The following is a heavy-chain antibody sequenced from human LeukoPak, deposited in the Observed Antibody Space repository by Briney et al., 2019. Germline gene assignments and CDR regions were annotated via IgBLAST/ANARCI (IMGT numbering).Heavy chain of an antibody. CDR2: ISSSSTYI. D-gene: IGHD6-13*01. Sequence: PGGSLRLSCAASGFTFSSYWMNWARQAPGKGLEWVSSISSSSTYIYYADSVKGRFTVSRDNAKNSLYLQMNSLRAEDTAVYFCASQYTSSRIFDDWGQGTLVTVSS. CDR1: GFTFSSYW. V-gene: IGHV3-21*01. CDR3: ASQYTSSRIFDD. J-gene: IGHJ4*02.